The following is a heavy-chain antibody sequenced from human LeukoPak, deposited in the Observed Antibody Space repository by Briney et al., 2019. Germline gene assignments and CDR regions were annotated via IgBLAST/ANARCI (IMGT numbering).Heavy chain of an antibody. CDR1: GFTFSSSG. CDR3: AKGRRYNILTGYYVSEVVP. V-gene: IGHV3-30*02. Sequence: GGSLSLSCAASGFTFSSSGMSWVRHAQGKGLEWVAFMRYDGRNKYYADSVKGRLSTSRDNSKNTLYLQMNSVRAEDTPVYYCAKGRRYNILTGYYVSEVVPWGQGTLVTVSS. D-gene: IGHD3-9*01. CDR2: MRYDGRNK. J-gene: IGHJ5*02.